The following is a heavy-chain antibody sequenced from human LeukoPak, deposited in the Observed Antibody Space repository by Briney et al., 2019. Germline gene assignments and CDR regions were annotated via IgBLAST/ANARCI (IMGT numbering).Heavy chain of an antibody. CDR3: GRDENGSGSSTYSNYYGMAA. Sequence: PSETLSLTCTVSGGSISSSSYYWGWIRQPPGRGLEWIGSIYYSGSTYYNPSLKSRVTISVDTSKNQFSLKLSSVTAADTAVYYCGRDENGSGSSTYSNYYGMAAWGKGPRSPSPQ. V-gene: IGHV4-39*07. D-gene: IGHD3-10*01. J-gene: IGHJ6*01. CDR1: GGSISSSSYY. CDR2: IYYSGST.